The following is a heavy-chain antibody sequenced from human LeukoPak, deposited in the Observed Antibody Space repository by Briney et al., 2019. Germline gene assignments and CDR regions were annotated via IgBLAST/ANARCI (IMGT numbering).Heavy chain of an antibody. Sequence: GGSLRLSCAASGFTFSSYSMNWVRQAPGKGLEWVSSISSSSSYIYYADSVKGRFTISRDNAKNSLYLQVNSLRAEDTAVYYCARYYDILTGYYLGKPIDYWGQGTLVTVSS. CDR2: ISSSSSYI. V-gene: IGHV3-21*01. CDR3: ARYYDILTGYYLGKPIDY. CDR1: GFTFSSYS. J-gene: IGHJ4*02. D-gene: IGHD3-9*01.